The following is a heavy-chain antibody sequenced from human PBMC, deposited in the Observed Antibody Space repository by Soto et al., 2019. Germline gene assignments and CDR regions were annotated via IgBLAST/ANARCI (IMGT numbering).Heavy chain of an antibody. Sequence: EVQLVESGGGLVQPGRSLRLSCAASGFTFDDYAMHWVRQAPGKGLEWVSGISWNSGSIGYADSVKGRFTISRDNAKNSLYQQMNSLRAEDTALYYWAKDLSGGITIFGVVRNDAFDIWGQGTMVTVSS. D-gene: IGHD3-3*01. CDR3: AKDLSGGITIFGVVRNDAFDI. CDR2: ISWNSGSI. V-gene: IGHV3-9*01. CDR1: GFTFDDYA. J-gene: IGHJ3*02.